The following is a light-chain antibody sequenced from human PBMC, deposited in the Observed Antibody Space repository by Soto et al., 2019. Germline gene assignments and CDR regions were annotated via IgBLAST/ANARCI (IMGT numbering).Light chain of an antibody. CDR2: DAP. CDR1: QSISSW. J-gene: IGKJ1*01. Sequence: DIQMTQSPSTLSASVGDRVTITCRASQSISSWLAWYQQKPGKAPKVLIYDAPSLESGVPSRFSGSGSGTEFTLTISSLQPDDFATYYCQQYNSYRAFGQGTKVDIK. V-gene: IGKV1-5*01. CDR3: QQYNSYRA.